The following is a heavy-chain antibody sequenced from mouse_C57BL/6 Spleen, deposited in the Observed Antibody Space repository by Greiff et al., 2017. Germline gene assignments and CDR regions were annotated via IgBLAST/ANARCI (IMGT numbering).Heavy chain of an antibody. D-gene: IGHD1-1*01. Sequence: EVKLQESGPGLVKPSQSLSLTCSASGYSITSGYYWNWIRQFPGNHLEWMGFISYAGSNNYNPSLKNRISITRDTAKNQFFLKLNYVTTEDTATYYCARGGTLFDDWGKGTTLTVSS. CDR2: ISYAGSN. CDR1: GYSITSGYY. CDR3: ARGGTLFDD. J-gene: IGHJ2*01. V-gene: IGHV3-6*01.